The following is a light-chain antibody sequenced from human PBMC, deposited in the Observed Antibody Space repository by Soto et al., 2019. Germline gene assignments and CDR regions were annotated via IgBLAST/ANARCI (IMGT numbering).Light chain of an antibody. CDR3: QQYGRSPPT. V-gene: IGKV3-20*01. CDR1: QSVTSSY. J-gene: IGKJ1*01. Sequence: EIVLTQSPGTLSLSPGERATLSCRASQSVTSSYLAWYQQKPGQAPRLLIYGASSRATGIPDRFSGSGSGTDFTLTISRVEPEDCAAYYCQQYGRSPPTFGHGTKVEIK. CDR2: GAS.